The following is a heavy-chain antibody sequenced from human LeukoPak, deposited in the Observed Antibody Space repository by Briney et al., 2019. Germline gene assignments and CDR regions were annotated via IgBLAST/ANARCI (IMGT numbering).Heavy chain of an antibody. V-gene: IGHV4-59*01. CDR3: AGGDYGDYGRYFDY. CDR2: IYYSGST. CDR1: GGSISSYD. D-gene: IGHD4-17*01. Sequence: SETLSLTCTVSGGSISSYDWSWIRQPPGQGLEWIGYIYYSGSTNYNPSLKSRVTISVDTSKNQFSLKLSSVTAADTAVYYCAGGDYGDYGRYFDYWGQGTLVTVSS. J-gene: IGHJ4*02.